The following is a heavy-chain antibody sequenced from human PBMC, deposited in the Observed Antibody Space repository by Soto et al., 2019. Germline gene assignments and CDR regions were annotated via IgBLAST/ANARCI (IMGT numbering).Heavy chain of an antibody. CDR2: IIPIFGTA. J-gene: IGHJ5*02. V-gene: IGHV1-69*13. CDR3: ARNPFYCSSTSCDSNTGYNWFDP. CDR1: GGTFSGYA. Sequence: VKVSCKASGGTFSGYAISWVRQAPGQGLEWMGGIIPIFGTANYAQKFQGRVTITADESTSTAYMELSSLRSEDTAVYYCARNPFYCSSTSCDSNTGYNWFDPWGQGTLVTVSS. D-gene: IGHD2-2*02.